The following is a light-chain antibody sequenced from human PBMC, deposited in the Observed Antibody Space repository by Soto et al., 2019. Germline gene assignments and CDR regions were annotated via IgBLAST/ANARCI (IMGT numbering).Light chain of an antibody. CDR3: QSYDSSLSGSV. CDR2: RNS. CDR1: SSNIGAGYD. V-gene: IGLV1-40*01. Sequence: QSVLTQPPSVCGAPGQRVTISCTGSSSNIGAGYDVHWYQQLPGTAPKLLIYRNSNRPSGVPDRVSGSKSGTSASLAITGLQAEDEADYYCQSYDSSLSGSVFGGGTKLTVL. J-gene: IGLJ3*02.